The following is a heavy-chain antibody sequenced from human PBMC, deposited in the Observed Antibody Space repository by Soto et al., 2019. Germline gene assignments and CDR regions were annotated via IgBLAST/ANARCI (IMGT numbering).Heavy chain of an antibody. J-gene: IGHJ4*02. CDR1: GGTFSSYT. CDR2: IIPILGIA. V-gene: IGHV1-69*02. D-gene: IGHD2-21*02. Sequence: SVKVSCKASGGTFSSYTISWVRQAPGQGLEWMGRIIPILGIANYAQKFQGRVTITADKSTSTAYMELSSLRSEDTAVYYCARNGVVTANYFDYWGQGTLVTVSS. CDR3: ARNGVVTANYFDY.